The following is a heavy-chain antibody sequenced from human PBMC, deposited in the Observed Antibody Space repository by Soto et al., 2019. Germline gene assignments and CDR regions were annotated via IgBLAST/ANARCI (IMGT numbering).Heavy chain of an antibody. CDR3: AHRVLRAVFGLVTTTAIYFDF. Sequence: QITLNESGPTPVKPRQTLTLTCTFSGFSLTTSGVGVGWIRQSPGKAPEWLALIYWDDDKRYSPSLKSRLTITKDTSKNPVDLTMADLDPADTATYYCAHRVLRAVFGLVTTTAIYFDFWGQGTPVAVSS. CDR1: GFSLTTSGVG. CDR2: IYWDDDK. D-gene: IGHD3-3*01. V-gene: IGHV2-5*02. J-gene: IGHJ4*02.